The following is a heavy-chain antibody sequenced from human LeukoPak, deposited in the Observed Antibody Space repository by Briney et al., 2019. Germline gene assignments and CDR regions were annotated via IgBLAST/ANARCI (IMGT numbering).Heavy chain of an antibody. CDR1: GYTFTGYH. J-gene: IGHJ4*02. CDR3: ARLEYCSSSSCYAERAFGTVENDFDY. D-gene: IGHD2-2*01. Sequence: ASVKVSCQASGYTFTGYHIHWVRQAPGQGLEWMGWINPNSGGTNYAQKFQGRVTLTRDTSINAAYMELSRLRSDDTTVYYCARLEYCSSSSCYAERAFGTVENDFDYWGQGTLVTVSS. V-gene: IGHV1-2*02. CDR2: INPNSGGT.